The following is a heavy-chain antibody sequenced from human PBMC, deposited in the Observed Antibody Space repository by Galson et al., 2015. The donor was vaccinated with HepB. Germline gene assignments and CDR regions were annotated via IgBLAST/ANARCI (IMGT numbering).Heavy chain of an antibody. CDR1: GYTFTSYA. CDR2: INAGNGNT. V-gene: IGHV1-3*01. CDR3: ARARRYSGSYFGWFDP. J-gene: IGHJ5*02. Sequence: SVKVSCKASGYTFTSYAMHRVRQAPGQRLEWMGWINAGNGNTKYSQKFQGRVTITRDTSASTAYMELSSLRSEDTAVYYCARARRYSGSYFGWFDPWGQGTLVTVSS. D-gene: IGHD1-26*01.